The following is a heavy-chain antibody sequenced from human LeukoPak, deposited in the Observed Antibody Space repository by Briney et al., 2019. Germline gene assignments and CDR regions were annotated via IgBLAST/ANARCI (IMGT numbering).Heavy chain of an antibody. CDR3: ARSSGVFSFDY. CDR2: INPKSGGT. Sequence: GASVKVSCKASGYTFTGYYMHWVRQAPGQGLEWMGWINPKSGGTNYAQKFQGRVTMTRDTSISTAYMELSRLRSDDTAVYYCARSSGVFSFDYWGQGTLVTVSS. J-gene: IGHJ4*02. D-gene: IGHD6-25*01. CDR1: GYTFTGYY. V-gene: IGHV1-2*02.